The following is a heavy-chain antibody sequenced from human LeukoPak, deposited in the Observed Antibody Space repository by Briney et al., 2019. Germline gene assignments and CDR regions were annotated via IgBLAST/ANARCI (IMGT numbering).Heavy chain of an antibody. CDR1: GYTFTSYA. CDR2: INAGNGNT. V-gene: IGHV1-3*01. CDR3: ARHSLEDYDILTGYYTRAFDI. J-gene: IGHJ3*02. D-gene: IGHD3-9*01. Sequence: GASVKVSCKASGYTFTSYAMHWVRQAPGQRLEWMGWINAGNGNTKYSQKLQGRVTMTTDTSTSTAYMELRSLRSDDTAVYYCARHSLEDYDILTGYYTRAFDIWGQGTMVTVSS.